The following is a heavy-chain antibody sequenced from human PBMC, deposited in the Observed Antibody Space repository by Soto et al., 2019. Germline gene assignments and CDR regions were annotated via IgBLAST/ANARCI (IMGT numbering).Heavy chain of an antibody. Sequence: EVQLVDSGGGLVNPGGSLRLSCVVSGFPFSTSNMNRVRQAPGKGLEWVSFISRSSTYIYYADSVKGRFTISRDDAENSLFLQMNSLRAEDTAVYYCARGVLPISSTSWFDPWGQGTLVTVSS. CDR1: GFPFSTSN. CDR3: ARGVLPISSTSWFDP. D-gene: IGHD3-16*01. V-gene: IGHV3-21*01. J-gene: IGHJ5*02. CDR2: ISRSSTYI.